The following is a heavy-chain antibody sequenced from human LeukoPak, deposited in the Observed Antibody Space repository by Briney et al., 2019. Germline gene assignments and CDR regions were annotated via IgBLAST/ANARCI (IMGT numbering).Heavy chain of an antibody. CDR3: AKDQSRIYYGMDV. D-gene: IGHD6-6*01. J-gene: IGHJ6*02. CDR2: ISGSGGST. CDR1: GFTFSSYA. V-gene: IGHV3-23*01. Sequence: GGSLRLSCAASGFTFSSYAMSWVRQAPGKGLEWVSAISGSGGSTYYADSVKGRFTISRDNSKDTLYLQMNSLRAEDTAVYYCAKDQSRIYYGMDVWGQGTTVTVSS.